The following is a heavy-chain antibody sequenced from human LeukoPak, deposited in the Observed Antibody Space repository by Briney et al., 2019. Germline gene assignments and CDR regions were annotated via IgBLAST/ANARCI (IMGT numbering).Heavy chain of an antibody. Sequence: GGSLRLSCAASGFTSSSYGMHWVRQAPGKGLEWVAVISYDGSNKYYADSVKGRFTISRDNSKNTLYLQMNSLRAEDTAVYYCARNGPYYFDYWGQGTLVTVSS. CDR1: GFTSSSYG. V-gene: IGHV3-30*03. J-gene: IGHJ4*02. CDR3: ARNGPYYFDY. CDR2: ISYDGSNK.